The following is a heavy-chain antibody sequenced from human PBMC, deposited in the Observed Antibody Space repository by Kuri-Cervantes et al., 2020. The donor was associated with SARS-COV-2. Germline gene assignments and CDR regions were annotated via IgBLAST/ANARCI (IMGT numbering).Heavy chain of an antibody. D-gene: IGHD3-3*01. J-gene: IGHJ6*02. V-gene: IGHV3-21*01. CDR1: GFTFSSYS. CDR3: AREASSGPPFYYGMDV. Sequence: GGSLRLSCAASGFTFSSYSMNWVRQAPGKGLEWVSSISSSSSYIYYADSVKGRFTISRDNAKNSLYLQMNSLRAEDTAVYYCAREASSGPPFYYGMDVWGQGTTVTVSS. CDR2: ISSSSSYI.